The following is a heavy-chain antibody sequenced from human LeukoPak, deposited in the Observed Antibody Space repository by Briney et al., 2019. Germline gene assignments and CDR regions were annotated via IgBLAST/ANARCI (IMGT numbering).Heavy chain of an antibody. V-gene: IGHV4-34*01. J-gene: IGHJ5*02. D-gene: IGHD2-15*01. Sequence: KPSETLSLTCAVYGGSFSGYYWSWIRQPPGKGLEWIGEINHSGSTNYNPSLKSRVTISVDTSENQFSLKLSSVTAADTAVYYCARGYSGGSFFDPWGQGTLVTVSS. CDR1: GGSFSGYY. CDR3: ARGYSGGSFFDP. CDR2: INHSGST.